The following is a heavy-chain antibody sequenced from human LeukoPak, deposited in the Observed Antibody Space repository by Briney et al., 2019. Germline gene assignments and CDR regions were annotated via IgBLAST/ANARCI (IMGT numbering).Heavy chain of an antibody. Sequence: GGSLRLSCAASGFTFSSYWMHWVRQAPGKGLVWVSRINSDGSSTSYADSVKGRFTISRDNAKNTLYLQMNSLRAEDAAVYYCARAPRYSSSWYPYYFDYWGQGTLSPSPQ. CDR1: GFTFSSYW. D-gene: IGHD6-13*01. CDR3: ARAPRYSSSWYPYYFDY. V-gene: IGHV3-74*01. CDR2: INSDGSST. J-gene: IGHJ4*02.